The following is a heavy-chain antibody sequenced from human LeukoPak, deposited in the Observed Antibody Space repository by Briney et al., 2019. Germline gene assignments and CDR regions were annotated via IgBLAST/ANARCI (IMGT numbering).Heavy chain of an antibody. Sequence: ASVKVSCKASGYTFTSYPMNWVRQAPGQGLEWMGWINTNTGHPTYAQGFSGRFVFSLGTSVRTAYLQISSLKAEDTAVYYCARVLDGYNYKFDYWGQGTLVTVSS. D-gene: IGHD5-24*01. J-gene: IGHJ4*02. CDR1: GYTFTSYP. CDR3: ARVLDGYNYKFDY. CDR2: INTNTGHP. V-gene: IGHV7-4-1*02.